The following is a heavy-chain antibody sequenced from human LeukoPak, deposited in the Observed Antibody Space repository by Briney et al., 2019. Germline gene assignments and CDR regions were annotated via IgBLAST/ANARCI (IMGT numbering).Heavy chain of an antibody. CDR2: FDPEDGET. D-gene: IGHD2-21*02. V-gene: IGHV1-24*01. J-gene: IGHJ3*02. CDR1: GYTLTELS. Sequence: ASVKVSCKVSGYTLTELSMHWVRQAPGKGLEWMGGFDPEDGETIYAQKFQGRVTMTEDTSTDTAYMELSSLRFEDTAVYYCAAHLLPSFRDDAFDIWGQGTMVTVSS. CDR3: AAHLLPSFRDDAFDI.